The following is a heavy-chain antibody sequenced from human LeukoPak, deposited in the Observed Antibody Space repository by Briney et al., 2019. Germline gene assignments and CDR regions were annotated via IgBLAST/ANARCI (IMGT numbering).Heavy chain of an antibody. V-gene: IGHV4-34*01. J-gene: IGHJ4*02. D-gene: IGHD4-17*01. CDR2: IYYSGST. CDR3: ARARRTTVTPFDY. CDR1: RGSFSGYY. Sequence: SETLSLTCAVYRGSFSGYYWSWIRQPPGKGLEWIGYIYYSGSTYYNPSLKSRVTISVDTSKNQFSLKLSSVTAADTAVYYCARARRTTVTPFDYWGQGTLVTVSS.